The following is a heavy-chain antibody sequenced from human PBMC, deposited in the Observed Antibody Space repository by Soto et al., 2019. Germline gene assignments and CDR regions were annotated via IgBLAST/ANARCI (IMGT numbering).Heavy chain of an antibody. Sequence: QITLKESGPTLVKPTQTLTLTCTFSGFSLSTSGVGVGWIRQPPGKALEWLALIYWDDDKRYSPSLMSRLTITKDTSKNQVVLTMTNMDPVDTATYYCAHRPYISTSCYPCDWFDPWGQGTLVTVSS. CDR2: IYWDDDK. D-gene: IGHD2-2*01. J-gene: IGHJ5*02. V-gene: IGHV2-5*02. CDR3: AHRPYISTSCYPCDWFDP. CDR1: GFSLSTSGVG.